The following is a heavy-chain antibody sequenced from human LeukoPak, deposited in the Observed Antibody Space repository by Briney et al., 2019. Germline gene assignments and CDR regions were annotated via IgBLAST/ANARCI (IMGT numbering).Heavy chain of an antibody. CDR2: ISGRGGST. CDR1: ALTFSSYA. V-gene: IGHV3-23*01. CDR3: AKEPVVSSSHPIAY. J-gene: IGHJ4*02. Sequence: GRSLRLAWAAAALTFSSYAMSWVRQAPGKGLGWVSSISGRGGSTYYADSVKGRFTISRDNSKNTLYLQMNSLRPENTAVYYCAKEPVVSSSHPIAYWGRGTLVTASS. D-gene: IGHD6-13*01.